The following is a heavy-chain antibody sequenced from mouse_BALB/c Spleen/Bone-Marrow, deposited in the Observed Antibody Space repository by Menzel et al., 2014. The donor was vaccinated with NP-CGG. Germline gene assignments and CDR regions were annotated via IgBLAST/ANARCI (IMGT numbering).Heavy chain of an antibody. D-gene: IGHD2-10*02. V-gene: IGHV7-1*02. Sequence: EVHLAESGRGLVQPGDSLRLSCATSGFTFSDFYMEWVRQPPGKRLEWIAASRNKAKYYTTEYSASVKGRFIVSRDTSQSVLYLQMNALRAEDTAIYYCARDVGYGNYFVYWGQGTLVTVSA. CDR2: SRNKAKYYTT. CDR3: ARDVGYGNYFVY. CDR1: GFTFSDFY. J-gene: IGHJ3*01.